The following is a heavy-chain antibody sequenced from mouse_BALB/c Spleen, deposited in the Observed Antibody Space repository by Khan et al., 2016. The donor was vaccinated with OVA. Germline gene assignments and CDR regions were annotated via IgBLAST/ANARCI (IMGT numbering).Heavy chain of an antibody. CDR3: ASGKLLFQDPCDLDY. CDR1: GYSITSDYA. CDR2: ISYSSST. D-gene: IGHD2-12*01. Sequence: EVKLLESGPGLLKPSQSLSLTCTVTGYSITSDYAWNWLRQFPGNNLEWMAYISYSSSTYYQPSLRRRISIPRDTSKNHFFLQLNSVTTEDTTTDYCASGKLLFQDPCDLDYWGQGTTVTVSS. J-gene: IGHJ2*01. V-gene: IGHV3-2*02.